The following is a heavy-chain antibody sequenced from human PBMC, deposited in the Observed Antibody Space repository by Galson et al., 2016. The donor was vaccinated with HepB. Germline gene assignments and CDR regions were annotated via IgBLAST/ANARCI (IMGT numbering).Heavy chain of an antibody. CDR2: IKQDGSGK. J-gene: IGHJ4*02. V-gene: IGHV3-7*03. D-gene: IGHD3-10*01. Sequence: SLRLSCAASGFTFSTYWMSWVRQAPGKGLEWVANIKQDGSGKDYVDSVKGRVTISRANAKNSLYLQMNSLRAGDTAVYYCARAYYYGSGSQPYYFDYWGQGTLVTVSS. CDR1: GFTFSTYW. CDR3: ARAYYYGSGSQPYYFDY.